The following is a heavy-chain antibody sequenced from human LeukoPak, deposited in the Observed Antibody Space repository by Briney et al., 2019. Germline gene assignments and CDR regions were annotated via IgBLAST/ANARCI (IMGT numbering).Heavy chain of an antibody. CDR2: IIPIFGTA. Sequence: GASVKVSCKASGCTFSSYAISWVRQAPGQGLEWMGGIIPIFGTANYAQKFQGRVTITADESTSTAYMELSSLRSEDTAVYYCARGVDIAMNLYFDYWGQGTLVTVSS. CDR1: GCTFSSYA. J-gene: IGHJ4*02. D-gene: IGHD5-18*01. V-gene: IGHV1-69*13. CDR3: ARGVDIAMNLYFDY.